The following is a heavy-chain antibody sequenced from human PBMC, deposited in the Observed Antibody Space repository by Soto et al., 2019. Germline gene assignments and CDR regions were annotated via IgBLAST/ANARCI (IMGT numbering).Heavy chain of an antibody. J-gene: IGHJ6*02. D-gene: IGHD2-8*01. V-gene: IGHV4-31*03. Sequence: PSETLSFTCTVSGGSISSGGYYWSWIRQHPGKGLEWIGYIYYSGSTYYNPSLKSRVTVSVGTSKNQFSLKLSSVTAADTAVYYCAREGVNYYYGMDVWGQGTTVTVSS. CDR2: IYYSGST. CDR1: GGSISSGGYY. CDR3: AREGVNYYYGMDV.